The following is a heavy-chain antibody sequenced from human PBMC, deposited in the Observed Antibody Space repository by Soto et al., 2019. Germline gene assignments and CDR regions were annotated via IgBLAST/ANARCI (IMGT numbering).Heavy chain of an antibody. CDR2: IVLGNGNT. Sequence: ASVKVSCKASGSTFSSSAVQWVRQARGQRLEWIGWIVLGNGNTNYAQKFQERVTITRDMSTSTAYMEVRSLTSDDTAVYYCATRIGNIGWYWLDTWGQGTLVTVSS. V-gene: IGHV1-58*01. D-gene: IGHD6-19*01. CDR1: GSTFSSSA. J-gene: IGHJ5*02. CDR3: ATRIGNIGWYWLDT.